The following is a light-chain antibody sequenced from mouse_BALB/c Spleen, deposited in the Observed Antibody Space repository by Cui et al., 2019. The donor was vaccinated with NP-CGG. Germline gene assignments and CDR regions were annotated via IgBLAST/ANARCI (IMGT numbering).Light chain of an antibody. J-gene: IGLJ1*01. CDR3: ALWYSNHWV. CDR1: TGAVTTSNY. V-gene: IGLV1*01. Sequence: QAVVTQESALTTPPGETVTLTCRSSTGAVTTSNYANWVQEKPDYLFTGLIGGTNNRAPGVPARFSGSLIGDKAALTITAAQTEDEAIYFCALWYSNHWVFGGGTKLTVL. CDR2: GTN.